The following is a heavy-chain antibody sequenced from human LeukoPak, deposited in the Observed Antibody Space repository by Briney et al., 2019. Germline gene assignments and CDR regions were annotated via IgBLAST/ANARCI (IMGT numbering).Heavy chain of an antibody. Sequence: GGSLRLSCAASGFTFSDYYMSWIRQAPGKGLEWVSAISGSGGSTYYADSVKGRFTISRDNSKNTLYLQMNSLRAEDTAVYYCASPSARIDYWGQGTLVTVSS. J-gene: IGHJ4*02. CDR3: ASPSARIDY. V-gene: IGHV3-23*01. CDR2: ISGSGGST. CDR1: GFTFSDYY.